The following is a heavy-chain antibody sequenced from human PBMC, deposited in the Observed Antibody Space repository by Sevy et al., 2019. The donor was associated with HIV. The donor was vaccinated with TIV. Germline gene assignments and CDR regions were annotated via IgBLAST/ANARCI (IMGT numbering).Heavy chain of an antibody. D-gene: IGHD5-12*01. CDR2: IYYTGST. CDR1: GGSISAYY. Sequence: SETLSLTCTVFGGSISAYYWSWIRQPPGKGLEYIGYIYYTGSTNYNPSLKSRVTISVDTSKNQFSLRLTSVTAADTAIYSCATAPPVRSGDDSLNWFDPWGQGTLVTVSS. J-gene: IGHJ5*02. V-gene: IGHV4-59*01. CDR3: ATAPPVRSGDDSLNWFDP.